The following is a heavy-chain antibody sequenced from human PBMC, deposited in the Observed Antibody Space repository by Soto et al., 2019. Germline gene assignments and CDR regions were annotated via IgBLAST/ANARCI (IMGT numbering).Heavy chain of an antibody. Sequence: SETLSLTCAVYGGSFSGYYWSWIRQPPGKGLEWIGEINHSGSTNYNPSLKSRVTISVDTSKNQFSLKLSSVTAADTAVYYCARGRLGYCSGGSCYSNYYYMDVWGKGTTVTSP. CDR3: ARGRLGYCSGGSCYSNYYYMDV. CDR1: GGSFSGYY. V-gene: IGHV4-34*01. D-gene: IGHD2-15*01. J-gene: IGHJ6*03. CDR2: INHSGST.